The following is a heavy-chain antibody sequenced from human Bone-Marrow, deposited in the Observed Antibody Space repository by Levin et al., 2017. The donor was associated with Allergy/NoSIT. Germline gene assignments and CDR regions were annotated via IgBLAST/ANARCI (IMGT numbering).Heavy chain of an antibody. CDR2: IRSKAYGGTT. Sequence: GESLKISCTASGFTFGDYAMSWFRQAPGKGLEWVGFIRSKAYGGTTEYAASVKGRFTISRDDSKSIAYLQMNSLKTEDTAVYYCTFELVAATQTSYWGQGTLVTVSS. J-gene: IGHJ4*02. CDR1: GFTFGDYA. D-gene: IGHD2-15*01. V-gene: IGHV3-49*03. CDR3: TFELVAATQTSY.